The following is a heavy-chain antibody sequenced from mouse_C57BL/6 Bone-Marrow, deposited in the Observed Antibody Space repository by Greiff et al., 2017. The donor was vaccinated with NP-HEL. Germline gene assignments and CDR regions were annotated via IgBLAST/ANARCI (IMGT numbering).Heavy chain of an antibody. J-gene: IGHJ3*01. CDR3: AKAYYSNYERGWFAY. Sequence: QVQLKQSGAELVRPGASVKLSCKASGYTFTSYGISWVKQRTGQGLEWIGEIYPRSGNTYYNEKVKGTATLTWNKSSSTAYMELRSLTSADSAVYFCAKAYYSNYERGWFAYWGQGTLVTVSA. V-gene: IGHV1-81*01. D-gene: IGHD2-5*01. CDR1: GYTFTSYG. CDR2: IYPRSGNT.